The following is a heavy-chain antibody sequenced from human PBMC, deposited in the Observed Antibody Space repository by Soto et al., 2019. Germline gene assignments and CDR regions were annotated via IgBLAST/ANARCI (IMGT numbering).Heavy chain of an antibody. CDR1: GYTFSNYG. D-gene: IGHD6-19*01. CDR2: ISGYNGNT. CDR3: SRFIMVGGWFDPNYYHGMDV. J-gene: IGHJ6*02. Sequence: QGQLVQSGAEVKKPGASVTVSCKTSGYTFSNYGINWVRQAPGQGLEWMGWISGYNGNTNYAQTVKGRVAMTTATSTGTVYMELRSLKSDDTAIYYCSRFIMVGGWFDPNYYHGMDVWGQGTTVTVSS. V-gene: IGHV1-18*01.